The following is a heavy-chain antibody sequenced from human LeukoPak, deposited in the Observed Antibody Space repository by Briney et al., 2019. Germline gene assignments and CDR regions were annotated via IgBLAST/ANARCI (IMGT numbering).Heavy chain of an antibody. CDR2: ISESGANT. Sequence: PGGSLRLSCAASGFTFSTFVMSWVRQAPGKGLEWVSEISESGANTYYADSVKGRFTISRDNAKNSLYLQMNSLRAEDTAVYYCARDTPYYYGSGSPIMDVWGQGTTVTVSS. CDR3: ARDTPYYYGSGSPIMDV. V-gene: IGHV3-23*01. D-gene: IGHD3-10*01. CDR1: GFTFSTFV. J-gene: IGHJ6*02.